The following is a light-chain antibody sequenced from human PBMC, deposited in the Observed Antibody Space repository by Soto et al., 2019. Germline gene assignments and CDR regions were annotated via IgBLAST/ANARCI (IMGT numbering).Light chain of an antibody. CDR1: QSISSW. CDR2: DAS. J-gene: IGKJ1*01. CDR3: QQANSFPWT. V-gene: IGKV1-5*01. Sequence: DIHITQSPSTLSASVGDRVTITFRASQSISSWLAWYQQKPGKAPKLLIYDASSLESGVPSRFSGSGSGTDFTLTISSLQPEDFATYYCQQANSFPWTFGQGTKVDIK.